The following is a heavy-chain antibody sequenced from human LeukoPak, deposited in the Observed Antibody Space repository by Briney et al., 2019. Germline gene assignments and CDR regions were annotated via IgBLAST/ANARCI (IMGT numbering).Heavy chain of an antibody. CDR1: GCRFTSYW. V-gene: IGHV5-51*01. J-gene: IGHJ4*02. Sequence: GESLKISCKGSGCRFTSYWIGWVRQMPGKGLEWMGLIYPDDSDTRYSPSFQGQVTISADKSISTAYLQWSSLRASDTAKYYCAIGGDSTTSCYRCFDYWGQGTLATVSS. CDR3: AIGGDSTTSCYRCFDY. D-gene: IGHD2-2*02. CDR2: IYPDDSDT.